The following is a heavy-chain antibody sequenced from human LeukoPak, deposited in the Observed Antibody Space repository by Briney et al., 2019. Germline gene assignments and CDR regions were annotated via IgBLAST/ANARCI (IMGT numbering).Heavy chain of an antibody. Sequence: PGGSLRLSCAASGLTFSSYAMSWVRQAPGKGLEWVSAISGSGGSTYYADSVKGRFTISRDNSKNTLYLQMNSLRAEDTAVYYCAKEPSKWELSFWFDRWGQGTLVTVSS. CDR3: AKEPSKWELSFWFDR. J-gene: IGHJ5*02. CDR2: ISGSGGST. D-gene: IGHD1-26*01. CDR1: GLTFSSYA. V-gene: IGHV3-23*01.